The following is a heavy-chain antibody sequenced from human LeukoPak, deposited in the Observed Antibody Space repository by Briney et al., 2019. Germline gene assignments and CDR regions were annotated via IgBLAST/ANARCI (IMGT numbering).Heavy chain of an antibody. CDR1: GYTFTSYG. D-gene: IGHD6-19*01. J-gene: IGHJ4*02. CDR3: ARDRGVAVAMADF. Sequence: ASVKVSCKASGYTFTSYGIGWVRQAPGQGLEWMGWISAYNGNTNYAQNLQDRITMTTDTSTSTAYMELRSLRSDDTAVYYCARDRGVAVAMADFWGQGTLVTVSS. CDR2: ISAYNGNT. V-gene: IGHV1-18*01.